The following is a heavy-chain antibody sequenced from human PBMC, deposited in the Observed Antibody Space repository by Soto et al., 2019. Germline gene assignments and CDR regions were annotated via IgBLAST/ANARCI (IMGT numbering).Heavy chain of an antibody. J-gene: IGHJ5*02. D-gene: IGHD3-3*01. CDR1: GFTFSTYW. V-gene: IGHV3-7*01. CDR3: ARLEWRFDP. CDR2: IKQDGSEI. Sequence: EVQLVESGGGLVQPGGSLRLSCAASGFTFSTYWMGWVRQAPGKGLEWVANIKQDGSEIYYVDSVKGRFTISRDNAKNSLYLQMNSLRADDTAVYYCARLEWRFDPWGQGTLVTVSS.